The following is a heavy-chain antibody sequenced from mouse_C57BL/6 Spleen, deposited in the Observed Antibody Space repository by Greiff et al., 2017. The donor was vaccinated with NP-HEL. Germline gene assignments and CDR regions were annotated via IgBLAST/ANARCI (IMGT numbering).Heavy chain of an antibody. V-gene: IGHV5-4*03. Sequence: EVKVVESGGGLVKPGGSLKLSCAASGFTFSSYAMSWVRQTPEKRLEWVATISDGGSYTYYPDNVKGRFTISRDNAKNNLYLQMSHLKSEDTAMYYCARALGYGSFAYWGQGTLVIVSA. D-gene: IGHD1-1*01. CDR2: ISDGGSYT. CDR1: GFTFSSYA. J-gene: IGHJ3*01. CDR3: ARALGYGSFAY.